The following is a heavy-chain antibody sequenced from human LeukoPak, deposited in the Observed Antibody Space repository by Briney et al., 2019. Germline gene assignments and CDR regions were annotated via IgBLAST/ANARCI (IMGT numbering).Heavy chain of an antibody. CDR3: ARIAAADDAFDI. V-gene: IGHV3-15*01. J-gene: IGHJ3*02. CDR2: IKSKTDGGTT. Sequence: GGSLRLSCAASGFTFSNAWMSWVRQAPGKGLEWVGRIKSKTDGGTTDYAAPVKGRFTISRDNAKNSLYLQMDSLRSEDTAVYYCARIAAADDAFDIWGQGTMVTVSS. D-gene: IGHD6-13*01. CDR1: GFTFSNAW.